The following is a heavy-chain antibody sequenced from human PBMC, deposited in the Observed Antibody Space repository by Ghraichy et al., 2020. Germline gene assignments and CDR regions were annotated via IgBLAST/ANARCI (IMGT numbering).Heavy chain of an antibody. CDR2: IYYSGST. CDR1: GGSISSSSYY. V-gene: IGHV4-39*01. J-gene: IGHJ5*02. Sequence: SETLSLTCTVSGGSISSSSYYWGWIRQPPGKGLEWIGSIYYSGSTYYNPSLKSRVTISVDTSKNQFSLKLSSVTAADTAVYYCARQECESSGWRYNWFDPWGQGTLVTVSS. D-gene: IGHD6-19*01. CDR3: ARQECESSGWRYNWFDP.